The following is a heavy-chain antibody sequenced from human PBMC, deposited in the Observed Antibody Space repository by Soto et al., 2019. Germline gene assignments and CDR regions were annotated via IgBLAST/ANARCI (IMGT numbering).Heavy chain of an antibody. CDR1: GGSISSGGYS. CDR3: ARVPGP. V-gene: IGHV4-30-2*01. J-gene: IGHJ5*02. CDR2: IYHSGST. Sequence: SETLSLTCAVSGGSISSGGYSWSWIRQPPGKGLEWIGYIYHSGSTYYNQSLKSRVTISVDRSNNQFSLKLSSVTAADTAVYYCARVPGPWGQGTLVTVS.